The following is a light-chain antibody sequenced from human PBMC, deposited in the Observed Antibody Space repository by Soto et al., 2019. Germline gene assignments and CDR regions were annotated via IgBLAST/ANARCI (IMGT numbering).Light chain of an antibody. Sequence: DIQLTQSPSVLSASVGERVTITCRASQGISSYLAWYQQKPGKAPKLLIYAASTLQSGVPSRFSGSGSGTEFTLTISSLQPEDFATYYCQQLNSYPRTFGHGTKLEIK. V-gene: IGKV1-9*01. CDR2: AAS. CDR1: QGISSY. CDR3: QQLNSYPRT. J-gene: IGKJ2*01.